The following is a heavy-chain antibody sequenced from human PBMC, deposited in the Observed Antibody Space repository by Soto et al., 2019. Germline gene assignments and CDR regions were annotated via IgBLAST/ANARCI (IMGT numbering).Heavy chain of an antibody. Sequence: GGSLRLSCAASGFTFSSYAMSWVRQAPGKGLEWVSAISGSGGSTYYADSVKGRFTISRDNSKNTLYLQMNSLRAEDTAVFFCAKDLTPIDYYDSSGYSVDYWGQGTLVTVSS. J-gene: IGHJ4*02. D-gene: IGHD3-22*01. CDR1: GFTFSSYA. V-gene: IGHV3-23*01. CDR3: AKDLTPIDYYDSSGYSVDY. CDR2: ISGSGGST.